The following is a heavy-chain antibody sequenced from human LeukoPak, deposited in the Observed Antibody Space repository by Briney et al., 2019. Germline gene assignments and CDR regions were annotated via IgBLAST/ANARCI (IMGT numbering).Heavy chain of an antibody. Sequence: GASVKVSCKASGYPFSGYYIHWVRQGPGQGLEWLGWINPESGATKYAQRFEGRVTLTRDTSVTTVHMELSGLRYDDSAVYYCARENLNYCGSGSYLYWGQGSQVTVSS. CDR1: GYPFSGYY. V-gene: IGHV1-2*02. D-gene: IGHD3-10*01. CDR2: INPESGAT. CDR3: ARENLNYCGSGSYLY. J-gene: IGHJ4*02.